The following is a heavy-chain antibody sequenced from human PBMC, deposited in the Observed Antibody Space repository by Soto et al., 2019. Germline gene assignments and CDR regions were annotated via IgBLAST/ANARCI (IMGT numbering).Heavy chain of an antibody. CDR1: GFVSNDYD. J-gene: IGHJ5*02. CDR3: SRGIKGGLDA. Sequence: QVQLAESGGGLVQPGRSLRLSCATSGFVSNDYDIHWVRQAPGKGLAWLASISYDGRNKYYADSVKGRFTISRDNCKNNLALQIHSLGAEDMAGYYRSRGIKGGLDAWGPGTLVTVSS. CDR2: ISYDGRNK. D-gene: IGHD2-21*01. V-gene: IGHV3-30*03.